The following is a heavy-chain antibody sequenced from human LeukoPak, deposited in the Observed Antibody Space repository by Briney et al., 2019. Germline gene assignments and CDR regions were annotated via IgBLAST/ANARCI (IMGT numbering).Heavy chain of an antibody. Sequence: PSETLSLTCTVSGVSISGYYWSWIRQPAGKGLEWIGRIYTSGSTNYNPSLKSRVTMSVDTSKNQFSLKLSSVTAADTAVYYCARGEHIVVVPAATAFDIWGQGTMVTVSS. CDR3: ARGEHIVVVPAATAFDI. CDR1: GVSISGYY. J-gene: IGHJ3*02. CDR2: IYTSGST. V-gene: IGHV4-4*07. D-gene: IGHD2-2*01.